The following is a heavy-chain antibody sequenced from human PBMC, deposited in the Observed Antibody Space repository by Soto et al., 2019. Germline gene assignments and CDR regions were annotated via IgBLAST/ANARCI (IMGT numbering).Heavy chain of an antibody. CDR3: AKVTLGIFVVVVAATPSGAFDI. CDR2: ISGSGGST. Sequence: GGSLRLSCAASGFTFSSYAMSWVRQAPGKGLEWVSAISGSGGSTYYADSVKGRFTISRDNSKNTLYLQMNSLRAEDTAVYYCAKVTLGIFVVVVAATPSGAFDIWGQGTMVTVSS. J-gene: IGHJ3*02. D-gene: IGHD2-15*01. CDR1: GFTFSSYA. V-gene: IGHV3-23*01.